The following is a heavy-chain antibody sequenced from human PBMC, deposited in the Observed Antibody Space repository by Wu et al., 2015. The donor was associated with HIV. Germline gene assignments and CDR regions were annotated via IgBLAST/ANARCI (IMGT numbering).Heavy chain of an antibody. D-gene: IGHD6-13*01. CDR2: IIPIFGTT. Sequence: QVQLVQSGAEVKKPGSSVKVSCKASGDTLSNYAVSWMRQAPGQGLEWMGRIIPIFGTTDNAQSFQGRLTITADEATNTVYMELSSLRSEDTAVYFCTRSRFAGSSDTWYSFDKWGQGTLVTVSS. J-gene: IGHJ4*02. V-gene: IGHV1-69*13. CDR1: GDTLSNYA. CDR3: TRSRFAGSSDTWYSFDK.